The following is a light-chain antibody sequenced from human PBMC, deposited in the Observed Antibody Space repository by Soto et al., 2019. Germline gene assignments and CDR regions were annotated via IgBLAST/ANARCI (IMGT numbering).Light chain of an antibody. Sequence: DIQMTQSPSTLSASVGDRNTITCRASQSISSWLAWYQQKPGKAPKVLIYEASSLESGVLSRFSGSGSGTEFTLTFSSLQPDDFATYYCQQYNSYPWTFGQGTKVDIK. CDR2: EAS. V-gene: IGKV1-5*01. CDR3: QQYNSYPWT. J-gene: IGKJ1*01. CDR1: QSISSW.